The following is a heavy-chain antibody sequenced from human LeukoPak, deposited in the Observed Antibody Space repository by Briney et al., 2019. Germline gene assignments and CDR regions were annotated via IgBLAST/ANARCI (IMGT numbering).Heavy chain of an antibody. J-gene: IGHJ4*02. V-gene: IGHV4-4*07. D-gene: IGHD1-1*01. CDR3: VKCKGDAYNWVSVLSRPTQTHYYFDH. CDR1: GGSISSYY. Sequence: PSETLSLTCTVSGGSISSYYWSWIRQPAGKGLEWIGRIYTSGSTNYNPSLKSRVTMSVDTSKNQFSLKLSSVTAADTAVYYCVKCKGDAYNWVSVLSRPTQTHYYFDHWGQGALVTVSS. CDR2: IYTSGST.